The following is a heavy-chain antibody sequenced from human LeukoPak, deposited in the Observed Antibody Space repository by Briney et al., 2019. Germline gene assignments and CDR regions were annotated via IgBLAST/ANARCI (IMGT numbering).Heavy chain of an antibody. Sequence: GGSLRLSCAASGFTFSSYWMSWVRQAPGKGLEWVANIKQDGSEKYYVDSVKGRFTISRDNAKNSLHLQMNSLRAEDTAVYYCARSSYSSSSSVWGQGTMVTVSS. CDR1: GFTFSSYW. CDR3: ARSSYSSSSSV. D-gene: IGHD6-6*01. CDR2: IKQDGSEK. V-gene: IGHV3-7*03. J-gene: IGHJ3*01.